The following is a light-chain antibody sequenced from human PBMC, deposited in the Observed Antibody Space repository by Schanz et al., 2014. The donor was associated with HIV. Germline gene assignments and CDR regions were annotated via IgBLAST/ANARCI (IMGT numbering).Light chain of an antibody. J-gene: IGKJ2*02. CDR1: QSINSY. CDR2: DAS. CDR3: QQYGNSPRT. Sequence: EVVLTQSPATLSLSPGERATLSCRASQSINSYLAWYQQKPGQAPRLLIYDASNRATGVPARFSGSGSGTDFTLTISRLEPEDFAVYYCQQYGNSPRTFGQGTKLEIK. V-gene: IGKV3-11*01.